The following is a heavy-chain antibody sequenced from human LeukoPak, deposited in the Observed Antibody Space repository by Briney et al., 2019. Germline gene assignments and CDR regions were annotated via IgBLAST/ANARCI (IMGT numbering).Heavy chain of an antibody. CDR3: ARVTAVVGFDY. CDR1: GFTFSSYS. V-gene: IGHV3-21*01. CDR2: ISSSSSSYI. Sequence: GGSLRLSCAASGFTFSSYSMNWVRQAPGKGLEWVSSISSSSSSYIYYADSVKGRFTISRDNAKNSLYLQMNSLRAEDTAVYYCARVTAVVGFDYWGQGTLVTVSS. D-gene: IGHD6-19*01. J-gene: IGHJ4*02.